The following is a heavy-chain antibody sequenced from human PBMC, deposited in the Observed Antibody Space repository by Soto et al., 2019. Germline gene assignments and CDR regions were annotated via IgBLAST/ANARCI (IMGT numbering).Heavy chain of an antibody. J-gene: IGHJ6*03. CDR2: IIPILGIA. D-gene: IGHD6-13*01. CDR1: GGTFSSYT. Sequence: SVKVSCQACGGTFSSYTISWVRQAPGQGLEWMGRIIPILGIANYAQKFQGRVTITADKSTSTAYMELSSLRSEDTAVYYCARSVHGRIAAAGAVPYYYMDVWGKGTTVTVSS. CDR3: ARSVHGRIAAAGAVPYYYMDV. V-gene: IGHV1-69*02.